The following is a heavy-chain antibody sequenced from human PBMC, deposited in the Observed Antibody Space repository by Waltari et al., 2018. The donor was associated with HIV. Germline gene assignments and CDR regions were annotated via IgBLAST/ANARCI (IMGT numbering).Heavy chain of an antibody. CDR1: GYTFPSYD. J-gene: IGHJ6*02. Sequence: QVQLVQSGAEVKKPGASVKVSCKASGYTFPSYDINWVRQATGQGLEWMGWMNPNSGNTGYAQKFQGRVTMTRNTSISTAYMELSSLRSEDTAVYYCARASSWSGYFSSGMDVWGQGTTVTVSS. CDR2: MNPNSGNT. CDR3: ARASSWSGYFSSGMDV. D-gene: IGHD3-3*01. V-gene: IGHV1-8*01.